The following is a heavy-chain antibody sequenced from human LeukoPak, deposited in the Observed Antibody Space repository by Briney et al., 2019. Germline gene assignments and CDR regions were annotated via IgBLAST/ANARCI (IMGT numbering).Heavy chain of an antibody. CDR2: ISGSGGST. Sequence: PGGSLRLSCAASGFTFSSYAMSWVRQAPGKGLEWVSAISGSGGSTYYADSVKGRFTISRDNSKNTLYLQMNSLRAEDTAVYYCATVLLWFGEFRSEEFDYWGQGTLVTVSS. CDR3: ATVLLWFGEFRSEEFDY. D-gene: IGHD3-10*01. V-gene: IGHV3-23*01. J-gene: IGHJ4*02. CDR1: GFTFSSYA.